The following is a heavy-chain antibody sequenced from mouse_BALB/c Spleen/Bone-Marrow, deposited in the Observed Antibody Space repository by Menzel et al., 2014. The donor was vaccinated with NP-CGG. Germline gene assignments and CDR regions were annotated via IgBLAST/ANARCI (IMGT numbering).Heavy chain of an antibody. J-gene: IGHJ2*01. CDR1: GFNIKDTY. CDR2: NDPANGNT. Sequence: VQLQQSGAELVKPGASVKLSCTASGFNIKDTYMHWVKQRPEQGLEWIGRNDPANGNTKYDPKFQGKATITADTSSNTAYLQLSSLTSEDTAVYYCASYYYGHYFDYWGQGTTLTVSS. CDR3: ASYYYGHYFDY. D-gene: IGHD1-1*01. V-gene: IGHV14-3*02.